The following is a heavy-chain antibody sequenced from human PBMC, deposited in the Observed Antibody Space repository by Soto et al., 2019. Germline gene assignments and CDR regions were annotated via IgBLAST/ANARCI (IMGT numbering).Heavy chain of an antibody. CDR1: GFTFGSFT. CDR3: ARDGLTFGGD. V-gene: IGHV3-21*06. D-gene: IGHD3-16*01. Sequence: EVHLVEAGGGLVKPGESLTLSCAASGFTFGSFTLNWVRQAPGKGLEWVSSISSSSAYIYYAESVKGRFTISRDNARSTLYLQMNSLRLDDPAVYFCARDGLTFGGDWGQGTLVAVSS. J-gene: IGHJ4*02. CDR2: ISSSSAYI.